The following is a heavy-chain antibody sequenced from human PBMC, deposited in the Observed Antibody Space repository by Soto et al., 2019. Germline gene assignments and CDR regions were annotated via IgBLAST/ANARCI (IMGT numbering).Heavy chain of an antibody. Sequence: GGSLRLSCAASVFTVSSIYMSFVRQAPGKSLEWVSVIYSDATTYYADSVKGRFTISRDNSKNTLYLLMNSLRAEDTAVYYCARDLGSYYPRREYWGQGTMVTVSS. CDR3: ARDLGSYYPRREY. D-gene: IGHD3-10*01. V-gene: IGHV3-53*01. CDR1: VFTVSSIY. J-gene: IGHJ4*02. CDR2: IYSDATT.